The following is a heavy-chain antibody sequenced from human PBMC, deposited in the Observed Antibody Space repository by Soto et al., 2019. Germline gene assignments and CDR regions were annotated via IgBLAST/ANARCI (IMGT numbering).Heavy chain of an antibody. J-gene: IGHJ6*02. CDR3: AAGLTVQYYYYYGMDV. V-gene: IGHV1-58*01. CDR2: IVVGSGNT. CDR1: GFTFTSSA. Sequence: GASVKVSCKASGFTFTSSAVQWVRQARGQRLEWIGWIVVGSGNTNYAQKFQERVTITRDMSTSTAYMELSSLRSEDTAVYYCAAGLTVQYYYYYGMDVWGQGTTVTVSS.